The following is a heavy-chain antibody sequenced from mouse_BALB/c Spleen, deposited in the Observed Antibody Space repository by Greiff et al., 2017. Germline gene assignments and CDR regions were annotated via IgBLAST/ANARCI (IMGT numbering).Heavy chain of an antibody. D-gene: IGHD1-1*02. V-gene: IGHV1S81*02. CDR1: GYTFTSYW. Sequence: QVQLQQPGAELVKPGASVKLSCKASGYTFTSYWMHWVKQRPGQGLEWIGEINPSNGRTNYNEKFKSKATLTADKSSSTASMQLSSLTSEDSAVFYCARGEVYGAACGGMEYWGQGTSGTVSS. J-gene: IGHJ4*01. CDR3: ARGEVYGAACGGMEY. CDR2: INPSNGRT.